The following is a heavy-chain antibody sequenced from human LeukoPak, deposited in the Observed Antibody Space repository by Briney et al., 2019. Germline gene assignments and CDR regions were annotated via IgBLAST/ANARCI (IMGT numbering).Heavy chain of an antibody. J-gene: IGHJ4*02. V-gene: IGHV1-8*01. Sequence: ASVKVSCKASGYTFASYDINWVRQATGQGLERMGWMNPNSGNTGYAQKFQGRVTMTRNTSISTAYMELSSLRSEDTAVYYCARVGSGYYSPFDYWGQGTLVTVSS. CDR2: MNPNSGNT. CDR3: ARVGSGYYSPFDY. CDR1: GYTFASYD. D-gene: IGHD3-22*01.